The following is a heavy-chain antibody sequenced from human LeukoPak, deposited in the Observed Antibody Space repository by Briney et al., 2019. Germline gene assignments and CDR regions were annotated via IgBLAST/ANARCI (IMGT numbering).Heavy chain of an antibody. Sequence: GASVKVSCKASGYTFTGYYMHWVRQAPGQGLEWMGWINPNSGGTNYAQKFQGRVTMTRDTSISTAYMELSSLRSEDTAVYYCARSGGYCSSTSCYTTYYYYMDVWGKGTTVTISS. V-gene: IGHV1-2*02. CDR2: INPNSGGT. CDR1: GYTFTGYY. CDR3: ARSGGYCSSTSCYTTYYYYMDV. D-gene: IGHD2-2*03. J-gene: IGHJ6*03.